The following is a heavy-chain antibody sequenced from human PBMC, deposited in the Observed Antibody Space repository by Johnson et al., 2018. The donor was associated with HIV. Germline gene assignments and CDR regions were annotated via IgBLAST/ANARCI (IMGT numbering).Heavy chain of an antibody. D-gene: IGHD2-21*01. CDR2: ISYDGSNK. Sequence: QVQLVESGGGVVQPGRSLRLSCAASGFTFGDYYMTWVRQAPGKGLEWVAVISYDGSNKYYADSVKGRFTISRDNSKNTLYLQMNSLRAEDTAVYYCARPRRLFEGHDAFDIWGQGTMVTVSS. V-gene: IGHV3-30-3*01. J-gene: IGHJ3*02. CDR1: GFTFGDYY. CDR3: ARPRRLFEGHDAFDI.